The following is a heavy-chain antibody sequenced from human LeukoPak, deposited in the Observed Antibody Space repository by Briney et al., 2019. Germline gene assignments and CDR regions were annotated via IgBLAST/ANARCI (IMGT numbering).Heavy chain of an antibody. CDR2: ISGSGGST. CDR1: GFTFSDYY. V-gene: IGHV3-23*01. J-gene: IGHJ4*02. Sequence: GGSLRLSCAASGFTFSDYYKSWIRQAPGKGLEWVSAISGSGGSTYYADSVKGRFTISRDNSKNTLYLQMNSLRAEDTAVYYCAKSPRIAVAGSLDYWGQGTLVTVSS. CDR3: AKSPRIAVAGSLDY. D-gene: IGHD6-19*01.